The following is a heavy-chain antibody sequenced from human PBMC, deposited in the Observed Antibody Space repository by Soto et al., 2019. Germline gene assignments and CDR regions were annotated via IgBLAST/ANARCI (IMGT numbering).Heavy chain of an antibody. CDR2: INPNDRST. CDR3: ARVLQGRGRDDY. Sequence: QVQLVQSGAEVKEPGASVKLSCKASGYTFTSHFVHWVRLAPGQGLEWIGIINPNDRSTFYAPRFQGRVTMTRDTSTSTVYMELSSLRSEDTAIYYCARVLQGRGRDDYWGQGTLVTVSS. D-gene: IGHD1-26*01. V-gene: IGHV1-46*01. J-gene: IGHJ4*02. CDR1: GYTFTSHF.